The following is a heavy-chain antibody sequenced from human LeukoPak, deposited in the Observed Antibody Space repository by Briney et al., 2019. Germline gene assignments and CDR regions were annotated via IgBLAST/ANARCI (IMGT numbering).Heavy chain of an antibody. J-gene: IGHJ4*02. V-gene: IGHV4-4*07. CDR2: IYPRESP. Sequence: PSETPSLTCTVSGGSISSYSWSWMRHPAGKGLEWIGRIYPRESPNYNPSLKSRVITRIDKSKNQFSLEPRTRTSATVTVYFGAREWHHVVDYWGQGNLVTVSS. CDR3: AREWHHVVDY. CDR1: GGSISSYS. D-gene: IGHD5-12*01.